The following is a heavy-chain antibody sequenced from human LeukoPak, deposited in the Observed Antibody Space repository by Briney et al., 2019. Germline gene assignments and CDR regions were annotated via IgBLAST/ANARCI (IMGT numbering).Heavy chain of an antibody. D-gene: IGHD6-19*01. CDR3: ARVLDSSGWYWRY. J-gene: IGHJ4*02. CDR2: MNPNSGNT. V-gene: IGHV1-8*01. Sequence: ASVKVSCKASGYTFTSYDINWVRQATGQGLEWMGWMNPNSGNTGYARKFQGRVTMTRNTSISTAYMELSSLRSEDTAVYYCARVLDSSGWYWRYWGRGTLVTVSS. CDR1: GYTFTSYD.